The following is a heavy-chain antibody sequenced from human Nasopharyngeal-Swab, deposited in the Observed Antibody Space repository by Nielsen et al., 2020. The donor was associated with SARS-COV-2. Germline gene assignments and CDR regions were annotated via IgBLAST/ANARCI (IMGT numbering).Heavy chain of an antibody. CDR3: ARVPPIAVAGKGVDV. CDR2: INHSGST. Sequence: SETLSLTCAVYCRSLSGYDWSWVRQPPGKGLEWIGEINHSGSTNYNPSLKSRVTISVDTSKNQFSLKLSSVTAADTAVYYCARVPPIAVAGKGVDVWGQGTTVTVSS. D-gene: IGHD6-19*01. CDR1: CRSLSGYD. V-gene: IGHV4-34*01. J-gene: IGHJ6*02.